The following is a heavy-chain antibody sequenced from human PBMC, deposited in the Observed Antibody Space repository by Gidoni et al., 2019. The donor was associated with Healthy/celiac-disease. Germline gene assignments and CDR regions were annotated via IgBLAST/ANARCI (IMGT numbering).Heavy chain of an antibody. CDR2: INHSGST. CDR1: GGTFSGYY. D-gene: IGHD3-10*01. J-gene: IGHJ3*02. V-gene: IGHV4-34*01. CDR3: ARARSTWPAMVRGVIQDAFDI. Sequence: QVQLQQWGAGLLQPAETLSLSCAVYGGTFSGYYWSWIRQPPGKGLEWIGEINHSGSTNYNPSLKSRVTISVDTSKNQFSLKLSSVTAADTAVYYCARARSTWPAMVRGVIQDAFDIWGQGTMVTVSS.